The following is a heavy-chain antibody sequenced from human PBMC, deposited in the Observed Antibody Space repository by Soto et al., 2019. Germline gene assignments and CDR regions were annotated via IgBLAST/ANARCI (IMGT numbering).Heavy chain of an antibody. CDR3: ARVVLEGVMDV. CDR2: ISAYNGNT. J-gene: IGHJ6*02. V-gene: IGHV1-18*01. Sequence: ASVKVSCKGSGYTFTGDGISWVRQAPGQGLEWMGWISAYNGNTNYAQKLQGRVTMTTDTSTSTAYMELRSLRSDDTAVYYCARVVLEGVMDVWGQGTTVTVSS. CDR1: GYTFTGDG. D-gene: IGHD3-3*01.